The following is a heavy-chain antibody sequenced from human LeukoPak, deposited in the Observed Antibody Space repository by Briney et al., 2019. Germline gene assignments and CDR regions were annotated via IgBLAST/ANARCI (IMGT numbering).Heavy chain of an antibody. D-gene: IGHD6-13*01. CDR2: IIPIFGTA. V-gene: IGHV1-69*06. CDR1: GGTLSSYA. J-gene: IGHJ3*02. Sequence: SVKVSCKASGGTLSSYAISWVRQAPGQGLEWMGGIIPIFGTANYAQKFQGRVTITADKSTSTAYMELSSLRSEDTAVYYRARERGSSWLREKAFDIWGQGTMVTVSS. CDR3: ARERGSSWLREKAFDI.